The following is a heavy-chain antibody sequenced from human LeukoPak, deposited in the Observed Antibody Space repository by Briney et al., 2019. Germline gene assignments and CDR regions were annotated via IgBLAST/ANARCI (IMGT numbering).Heavy chain of an antibody. Sequence: PSETLSLTCTVSGGSISSYYWSWIRQPAGKGLEWIGRIYSSGSTNYSPSLKSRVAMSVDTSKNQFSLKLTSVTAADTAVYYCARGYNILTGYYYFDFWGQGTLVTVCS. CDR3: ARGYNILTGYYYFDF. V-gene: IGHV4-4*07. D-gene: IGHD3-9*01. CDR2: IYSSGST. J-gene: IGHJ4*02. CDR1: GGSISSYY.